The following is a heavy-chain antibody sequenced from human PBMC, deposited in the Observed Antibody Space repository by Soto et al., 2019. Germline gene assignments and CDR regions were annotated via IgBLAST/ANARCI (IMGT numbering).Heavy chain of an antibody. J-gene: IGHJ5*02. CDR1: GGSISSGGYY. CDR2: IYYSGST. V-gene: IGHV4-31*03. D-gene: IGHD5-12*01. CDR3: ARDSSVYGGNSGWFDP. Sequence: SETLSLTCTFSGGSISSGGYYWSWIRQHPGKGLEWIGYIYYSGSTYYNPSLKSRVTISVDTSKNQFSLKLSSVTAADTAVYYCARDSSVYGGNSGWFDPWGQGTLVTVSS.